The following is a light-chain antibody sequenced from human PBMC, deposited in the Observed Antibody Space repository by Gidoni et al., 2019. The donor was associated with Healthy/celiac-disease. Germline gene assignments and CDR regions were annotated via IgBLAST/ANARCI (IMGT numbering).Light chain of an antibody. CDR3: QQYGSSPLT. CDR1: QSVSSSN. J-gene: IGKJ4*01. V-gene: IGKV3-20*01. CDR2: GAS. Sequence: EIVLTQSPGTLSLYPGERATLSCRASQSVSSSNLAWYQQNPGQAPMLLIYGASSRATGIPDRFSGSGSGTDFTLTSSRLEPEDFAVYYCQQYGSSPLTFGGGTKVEIK.